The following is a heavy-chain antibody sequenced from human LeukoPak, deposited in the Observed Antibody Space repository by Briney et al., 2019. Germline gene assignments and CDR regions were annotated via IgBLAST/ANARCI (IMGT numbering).Heavy chain of an antibody. CDR1: GGYITSSSYY. J-gene: IGHJ4*02. CDR3: ARHAFRRPASVFDY. V-gene: IGHV4-39*01. D-gene: IGHD3-3*02. Sequence: PSETLSLTCTVSGGYITSSSYYWDWIRQPPGRGLAWIGSIYYSGSTYYNSSLKSRVTISVDTSKNQFSLKLSSVTAADTAVYYCARHAFRRPASVFDYWGQGTLVTVSS. CDR2: IYYSGST.